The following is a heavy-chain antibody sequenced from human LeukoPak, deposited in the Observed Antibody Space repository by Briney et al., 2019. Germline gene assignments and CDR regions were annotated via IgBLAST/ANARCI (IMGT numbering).Heavy chain of an antibody. J-gene: IGHJ6*02. Sequence: QAGGSLRLSCAASGFTFDDYGMSWVRQAPGKGLEWVSGINWIGGSTGYADSVKGLFTISRDNAKNSLYLQMNSLRAEDTALYYCAKDLWGSGSERYYYYGMDVWGQGTTVTVSS. CDR1: GFTFDDYG. D-gene: IGHD3-10*01. CDR3: AKDLWGSGSERYYYYGMDV. CDR2: INWIGGST. V-gene: IGHV3-20*04.